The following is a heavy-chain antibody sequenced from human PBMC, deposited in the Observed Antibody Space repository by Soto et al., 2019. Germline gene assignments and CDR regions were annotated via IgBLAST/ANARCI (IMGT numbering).Heavy chain of an antibody. CDR1: GGSVSSGSYY. J-gene: IGHJ4*02. V-gene: IGHV4-61*01. Sequence: SETLSLTCTVSGGSVSSGSYYWSWIRQPPGKGLEWIGYIYYSGSTNYNPSLKSRVTISVDTSKNQFSLKLSSVTAADTAVYYCARGLGYCSGGSCHYFDYWGQGTLVTVSS. CDR2: IYYSGST. CDR3: ARGLGYCSGGSCHYFDY. D-gene: IGHD2-15*01.